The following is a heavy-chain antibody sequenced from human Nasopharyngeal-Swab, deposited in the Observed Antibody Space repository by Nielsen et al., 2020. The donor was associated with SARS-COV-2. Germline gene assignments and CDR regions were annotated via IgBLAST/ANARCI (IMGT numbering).Heavy chain of an antibody. CDR1: GFTFSKAW. J-gene: IGHJ6*04. V-gene: IGHV3-15*01. CDR3: TTYSSGWL. D-gene: IGHD6-19*01. CDR2: IKSRAAGGTT. Sequence: GGSLRLSCATSGFTFSKAWMSWVRQAPGKGPEWVGRIKSRAAGGTTDYAAPVIGRFTVSRDDSESTLYLQMSSLKTEDTAVYYCTTYSSGWLWSKGTTVTVSS.